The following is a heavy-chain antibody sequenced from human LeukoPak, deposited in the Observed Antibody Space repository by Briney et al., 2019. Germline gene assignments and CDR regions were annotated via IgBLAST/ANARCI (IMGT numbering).Heavy chain of an antibody. Sequence: KPSETLSLTCAVYGGSFSGYYWSWIRQPPGKGLEWIGEINHSGSTNYNPSLKSRVTISVDTSKNQFSLKLSSVTAADTAVYYCASGDYGSEDYWGQGTLVTVSS. J-gene: IGHJ4*02. CDR3: ASGDYGSEDY. V-gene: IGHV4-34*01. D-gene: IGHD3-10*01. CDR1: GGSFSGYY. CDR2: INHSGST.